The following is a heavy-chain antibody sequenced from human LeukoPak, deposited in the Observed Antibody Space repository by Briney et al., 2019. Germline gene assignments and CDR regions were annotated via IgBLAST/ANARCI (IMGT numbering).Heavy chain of an antibody. CDR3: ARTPEGLFGVVIPGYFDY. CDR2: INPNSGGT. D-gene: IGHD3-3*01. J-gene: IGHJ4*02. V-gene: IGHV1-2*04. CDR1: GYTFTGYY. Sequence: ASVKVSCKASGYTFTGYYMHWVRQAPRQGLEWMGWINPNSGGTNYAQKFQGWVTMTRDTSISTAYMELSRLRSDDTAVYYCARTPEGLFGVVIPGYFDYWGQGTLVTVSS.